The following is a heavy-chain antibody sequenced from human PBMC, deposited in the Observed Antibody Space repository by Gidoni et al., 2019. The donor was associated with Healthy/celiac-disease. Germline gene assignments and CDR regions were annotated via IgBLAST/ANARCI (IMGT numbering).Heavy chain of an antibody. CDR2: IGGSGGST. D-gene: IGHD2-15*01. V-gene: IGHV3-23*01. CDR3: AKVPGGVYCSGGSCYYY. Sequence: EVQLLESGGGLVQPGGSLRLSCAASGFTFSSYAMSWVRQAPGKGLEWVSAIGGSGGSTYYADSVKGRFTISRDNSKNTLYLQMNSLRAEDTAVYYCAKVPGGVYCSGGSCYYYWGQGTLVTVSS. J-gene: IGHJ4*02. CDR1: GFTFSSYA.